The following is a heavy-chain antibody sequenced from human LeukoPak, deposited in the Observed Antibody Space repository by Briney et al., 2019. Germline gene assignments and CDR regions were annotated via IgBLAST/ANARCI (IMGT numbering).Heavy chain of an antibody. CDR1: GFTFDDYA. D-gene: IGHD3-9*01. CDR3: AKDGPSNYDILTGSGYYFDY. CDR2: ISWNSGSI. V-gene: IGHV3-9*01. J-gene: IGHJ4*02. Sequence: GRSLRLSCAASGFTFDDYAMHWVRQAPGKGLEWVSGISWNSGSIGYADSAKGRFTISRDNAKNSLYLQMNSLRAEDTALYYCAKDGPSNYDILTGSGYYFDYWGQGTLVTVSS.